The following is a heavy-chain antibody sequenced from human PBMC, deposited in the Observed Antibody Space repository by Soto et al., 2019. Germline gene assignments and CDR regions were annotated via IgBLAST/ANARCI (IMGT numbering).Heavy chain of an antibody. D-gene: IGHD3-9*01. J-gene: IGHJ4*01. CDR2: ISGHNGKT. Sequence: QVQLVQSGPDVRKPGASVKVSCKTSGYIFSHFGIAWVRQAPGQGLEWMGWISGHNGKTNSAQRFQDRVTLTTDSSTRTDYMELTSMTSDDTAVYFCARGDTSEFYDILTGLDYWGHGTLVTVSS. CDR1: GYIFSHFG. V-gene: IGHV1-18*01. CDR3: ARGDTSEFYDILTGLDY.